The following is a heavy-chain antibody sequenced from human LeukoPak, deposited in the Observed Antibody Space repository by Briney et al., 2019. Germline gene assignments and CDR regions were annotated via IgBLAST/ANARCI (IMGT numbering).Heavy chain of an antibody. D-gene: IGHD5-12*01. V-gene: IGHV3-23*01. Sequence: QPGGSLRLSCAASGFPFNLYAMSWVRQAPGKGLEWVSGISGGCGSTYYANSVRGRFTISRDTSKNTLYLQMNSLRADDTAVYYCAKLRTQWLRGLIDYWGQGTLVTVSS. CDR2: ISGGCGST. CDR3: AKLRTQWLRGLIDY. CDR1: GFPFNLYA. J-gene: IGHJ4*02.